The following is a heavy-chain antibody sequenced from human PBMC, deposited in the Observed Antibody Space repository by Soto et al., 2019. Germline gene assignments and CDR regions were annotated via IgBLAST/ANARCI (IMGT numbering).Heavy chain of an antibody. D-gene: IGHD2-2*01. V-gene: IGHV3-23*01. CDR2: ISGSGGST. CDR1: GFTFSSYA. CDR3: AKGIGYCSSTSCSKLANYYYYGMDV. J-gene: IGHJ6*02. Sequence: GESLKISCAASGFTFSSYAMSWVRQAPGKGLEWVSAISGSGGSTYYADSVKGRFTISRDNSKNTLYLQMNSLRAEDTAVYYCAKGIGYCSSTSCSKLANYYYYGMDVWGQGTTVTVSS.